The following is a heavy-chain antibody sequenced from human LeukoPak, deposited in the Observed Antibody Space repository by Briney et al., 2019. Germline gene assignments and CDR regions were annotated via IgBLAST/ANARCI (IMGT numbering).Heavy chain of an antibody. J-gene: IGHJ4*02. CDR3: EVADTFDY. CDR1: GYTFSSYA. Sequence: ASVKVSCKASGYTFSSYAISWVRQAPGQGLEWMGRIIPILGIANYAQKFQGRVTITADKSTSTAYMELSSLRFEDTAVYYCEVADTFDYWGQGTLVTVSS. CDR2: IIPILGIA. D-gene: IGHD2-15*01. V-gene: IGHV1-69*04.